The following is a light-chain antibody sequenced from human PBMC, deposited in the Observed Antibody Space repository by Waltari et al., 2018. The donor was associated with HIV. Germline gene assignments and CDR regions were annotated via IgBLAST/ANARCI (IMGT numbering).Light chain of an antibody. CDR1: SSDVGGYNY. V-gene: IGLV2-11*01. J-gene: IGLJ3*02. CDR3: CSYAGTFDWV. Sequence: QSALTQPRSVSGSPGQSVSISCTGTSSDVGGYNYVSWYQQHPGKVPQPQIYDVSKRPSGVPERFSGYKSGNTASLAISGLQAEDEADYYCCSYAGTFDWVFGGGTKLTVL. CDR2: DVS.